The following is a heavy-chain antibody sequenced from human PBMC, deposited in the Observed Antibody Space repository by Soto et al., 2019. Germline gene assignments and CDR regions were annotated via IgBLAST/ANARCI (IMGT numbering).Heavy chain of an antibody. Sequence: ASVKVSCKASGYTFTGYYMHWVRQAPGQGLEWMGWINPNSGGTNYAQKFQGWVTMTRDTSISTAYMELSRLRSDDTAVYYCAMEYCSATSCYKDYWGQGTLVTV. CDR2: INPNSGGT. J-gene: IGHJ4*02. V-gene: IGHV1-2*04. D-gene: IGHD2-2*02. CDR3: AMEYCSATSCYKDY. CDR1: GYTFTGYY.